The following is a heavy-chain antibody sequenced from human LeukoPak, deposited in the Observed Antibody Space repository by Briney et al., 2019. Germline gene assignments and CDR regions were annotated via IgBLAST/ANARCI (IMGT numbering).Heavy chain of an antibody. Sequence: SETLSLTCTVSGGSISSGDYYWSWIRQPPGKGLEWIGYIYYSGSTYYNPSLKSRVTISVDTSKNQFSLKLSSVTAADTAVYYCARVRGYYYDSSGYIDYWSQGTLVTVSS. J-gene: IGHJ4*02. D-gene: IGHD3-22*01. CDR3: ARVRGYYYDSSGYIDY. V-gene: IGHV4-30-4*01. CDR2: IYYSGST. CDR1: GGSISSGDYY.